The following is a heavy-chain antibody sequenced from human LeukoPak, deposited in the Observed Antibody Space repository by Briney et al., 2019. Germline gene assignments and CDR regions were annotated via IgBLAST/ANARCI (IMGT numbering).Heavy chain of an antibody. Sequence: ASVKVSCKASGYTFTSYGISWVRQAPGQGLEWMGWISAYNGNTNYAQKFQGRVTITADKSTSTAYMELSSLRSEDTAVYYCARDGSGSLTDYWGQGTLVTVSS. D-gene: IGHD3-10*01. V-gene: IGHV1-18*01. CDR1: GYTFTSYG. J-gene: IGHJ4*02. CDR3: ARDGSGSLTDY. CDR2: ISAYNGNT.